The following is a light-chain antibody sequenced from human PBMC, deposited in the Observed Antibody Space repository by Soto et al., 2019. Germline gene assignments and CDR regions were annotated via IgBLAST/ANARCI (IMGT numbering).Light chain of an antibody. CDR3: SSYGAIATL. V-gene: IGLV2-14*03. Sequence: QSALTQPASLSGSPGQSITITCTGTSSDIGSYNYVSWYQQHPAKAPKLLIFDVSYRPSVISDRFSGSKSGNTASLSIYGLQPEDEADYYCSSYGAIATLFGGGTKLTVL. J-gene: IGLJ3*02. CDR2: DVS. CDR1: SSDIGSYNY.